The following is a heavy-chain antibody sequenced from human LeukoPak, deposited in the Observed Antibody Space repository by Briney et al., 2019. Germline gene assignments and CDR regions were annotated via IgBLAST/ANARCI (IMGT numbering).Heavy chain of an antibody. J-gene: IGHJ4*02. CDR3: ARPVDTAMGPFDY. D-gene: IGHD5-18*01. V-gene: IGHV4-38-2*01. Sequence: PSETLSLTCAVSGYSISSGYYWGWIRQPPGKGLEWIGSIYHSGSTYYNPSLKSRVTMSVDTSKNQFSLKLSSVTAADTAVYYCARPVDTAMGPFDYWGQGTLVTVSS. CDR2: IYHSGST. CDR1: GYSISSGYY.